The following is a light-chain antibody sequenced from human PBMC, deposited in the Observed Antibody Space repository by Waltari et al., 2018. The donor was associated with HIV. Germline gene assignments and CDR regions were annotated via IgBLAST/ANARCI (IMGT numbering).Light chain of an antibody. J-gene: IGLJ1*01. CDR3: CSSVGKYTFV. CDR1: TNDVGAYNY. Sequence: QSALTQSRSVSGSPGQSITISCTGTTNDVGAYNYVSWYQQHPGRAPKLLIFDLIRRPSGVPDRFSGSKSGNTASLTIAGLQAEDEADYYCCSSVGKYTFVFGTGTKVTVL. CDR2: DLI. V-gene: IGLV2-11*01.